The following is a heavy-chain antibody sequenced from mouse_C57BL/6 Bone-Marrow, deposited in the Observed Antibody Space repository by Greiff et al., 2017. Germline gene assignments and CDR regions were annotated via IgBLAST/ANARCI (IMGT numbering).Heavy chain of an antibody. CDR2: IYPRSGNT. V-gene: IGHV1-81*01. CDR1: GYTFTSYD. J-gene: IGHJ4*01. CDR3: ASSRYAMDY. D-gene: IGHD6-1*01. Sequence: QVHVKQSGPELVKPGASVKLSCKASGYTFTSYDISWVKQRTGQGLEWIGEIYPRSGNTYYNEKFKGKATLTADKSSSTAYMELRSLTSEDSAVYFCASSRYAMDYWGQGTSVTVSS.